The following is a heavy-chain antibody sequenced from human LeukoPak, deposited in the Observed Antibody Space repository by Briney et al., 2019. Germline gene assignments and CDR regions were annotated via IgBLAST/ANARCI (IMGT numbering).Heavy chain of an antibody. CDR2: IYYSGST. CDR3: ASDDKTYFYGSGSYYRDY. D-gene: IGHD3-10*01. Sequence: PSETLSLTCTVSGGSISSYYWSWIRQPPGKGLEWIGYIYYSGSTNYKPSLKSRVTMSVDTSKNQFSLKLSSVTAADTAVYYCASDDKTYFYGSGSYYRDYWGQGTLVTVSS. V-gene: IGHV4-59*12. CDR1: GGSISSYY. J-gene: IGHJ4*02.